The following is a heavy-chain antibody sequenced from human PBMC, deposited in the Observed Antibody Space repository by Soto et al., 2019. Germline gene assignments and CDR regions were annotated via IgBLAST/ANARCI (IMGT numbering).Heavy chain of an antibody. Sequence: SETLSLTCTVSCGSISSYYCSWIRQPPGEGLGLIWNIYYSGSTNYNPSLKSRVTISVDTSKNQFSLKLSSVTPADTAVYYCARESEAITIFGVHRPFDYWGQGTLVPVSS. CDR1: CGSISSYY. CDR3: ARESEAITIFGVHRPFDY. J-gene: IGHJ4*02. V-gene: IGHV4-59*01. D-gene: IGHD3-3*01. CDR2: IYYSGST.